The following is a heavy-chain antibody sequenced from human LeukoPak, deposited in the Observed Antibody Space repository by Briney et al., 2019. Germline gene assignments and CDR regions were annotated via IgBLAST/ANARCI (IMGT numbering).Heavy chain of an antibody. CDR1: GFTFSNYW. CDR3: AKLGVVIASPPDY. J-gene: IGHJ4*02. CDR2: ISGSGGST. Sequence: PGGSLRLSCAASGFTFSNYWMSWVRQAPGKGLEWVSAISGSGGSTYYADSVKGRFTISRDNSKNTLYLQMNSLRAEDTAVYYCAKLGVVIASPPDYWGQGTLVTVSS. V-gene: IGHV3-23*01. D-gene: IGHD2-21*01.